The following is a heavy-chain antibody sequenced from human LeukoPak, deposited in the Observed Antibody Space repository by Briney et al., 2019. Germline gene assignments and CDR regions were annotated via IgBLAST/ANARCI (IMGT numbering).Heavy chain of an antibody. V-gene: IGHV1-69*05. CDR3: ARARGRPGYDSSGYPDAFDI. J-gene: IGHJ3*02. CDR1: GGTFISYA. CDR2: IIPIFGTA. Sequence: SVKVSFKASGGTFISYAISWVRQAPGQGLEWMGGIIPIFGTANYAQKFQGRVTITTDESTSTAYMELSSLRSEDTAVYYCARARGRPGYDSSGYPDAFDIWGQGTMVTVSS. D-gene: IGHD3-22*01.